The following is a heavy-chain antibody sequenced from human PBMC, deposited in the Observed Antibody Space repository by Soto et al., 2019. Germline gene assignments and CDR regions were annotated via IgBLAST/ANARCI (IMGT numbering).Heavy chain of an antibody. CDR2: IYYSGST. CDR1: GGSISSGDYY. CDR3: ARDYNWAYDY. J-gene: IGHJ4*02. Sequence: PSETLSLTCTVSGGSISSGDYYWSWIRQPPGKGLEWIGYIYYSGSTYYNPSLKSRVTISVDTSKNHFSLKLSSVTPEDTAVYYCARDYNWAYDYWGQGTLVTVSS. D-gene: IGHD1-20*01. V-gene: IGHV4-30-4*01.